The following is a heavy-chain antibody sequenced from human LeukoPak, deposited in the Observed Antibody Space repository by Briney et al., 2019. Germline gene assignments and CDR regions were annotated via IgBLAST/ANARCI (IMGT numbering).Heavy chain of an antibody. Sequence: PGGSLRLSCAASGFTFSSYAMSWVRQAPGKGLEWASAISGSGGSTYYADSVKGRFTISRDNSKNTLYLQMNSLRAEDTAVYYCAKPEEIGYCSSTSCRDYWGQGTLVTVSS. D-gene: IGHD2-2*01. CDR2: ISGSGGST. CDR3: AKPEEIGYCSSTSCRDY. CDR1: GFTFSSYA. J-gene: IGHJ4*02. V-gene: IGHV3-23*01.